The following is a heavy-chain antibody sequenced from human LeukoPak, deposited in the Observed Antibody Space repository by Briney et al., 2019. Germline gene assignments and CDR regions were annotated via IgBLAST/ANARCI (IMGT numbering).Heavy chain of an antibody. CDR2: ISTFNGNT. D-gene: IGHD6-13*01. J-gene: IGHJ5*02. Sequence: ASVKVSCKSSGYIFTSYGISWVRQAPGQGLEWMGLISTFNGNTYFAQELQGRVTMTTDTSTSTAYMELRSLRSDDTALYYCARSLAPAGRGAWFDRWGQGTLVTVCS. V-gene: IGHV1-18*04. CDR3: ARSLAPAGRGAWFDR. CDR1: GYIFTSYG.